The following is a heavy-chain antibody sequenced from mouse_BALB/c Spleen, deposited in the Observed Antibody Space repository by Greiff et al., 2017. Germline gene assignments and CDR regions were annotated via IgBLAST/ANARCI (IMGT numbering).Heavy chain of an antibody. D-gene: IGHD2-4*01. CDR2: ISDGGSYT. CDR3: ARDRTMTYYYAMDY. Sequence: EVMLVESGGGLVKPGGSLKPPCAASGSTFSDYYRYGVRRTPEKRLEWVATISDGGSYTYYPDSVKGRFTISRDNAKNNLYLQMSSLKSEDTAMYYCARDRTMTYYYAMDYWGQGTSVTVSS. CDR1: GSTFSDYY. V-gene: IGHV5-4*02. J-gene: IGHJ4*01.